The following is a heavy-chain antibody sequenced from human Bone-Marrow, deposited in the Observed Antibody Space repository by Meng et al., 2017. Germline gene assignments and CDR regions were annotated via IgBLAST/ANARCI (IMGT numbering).Heavy chain of an antibody. Sequence: GESLKISCAASGFTFSSYSMNWVRQAPGKGLEWVSSISSSSSYIYYADSVKGRFTISRDNAKNSLYLQMNSLRAEDTAVYYCARDRDCSGGSCYYYYGMDVWGQGTTVTVSS. J-gene: IGHJ6*02. V-gene: IGHV3-21*01. D-gene: IGHD2-15*01. CDR1: GFTFSSYS. CDR3: ARDRDCSGGSCYYYYGMDV. CDR2: ISSSSSYI.